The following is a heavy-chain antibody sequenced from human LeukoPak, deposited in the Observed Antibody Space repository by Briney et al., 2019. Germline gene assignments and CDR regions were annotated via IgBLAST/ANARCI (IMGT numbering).Heavy chain of an antibody. Sequence: SVKVSCKASGDTFSSYAIDWVRQAPGRGLEWMGRIIPILDISNYAQKFQGRVMITADKSTSTAYMELSSLRSEDTAVYYCAREGYSGAPDYWGQGTLVTVSS. CDR2: IIPILDIS. CDR1: GDTFSSYA. V-gene: IGHV1-69*04. CDR3: AREGYSGAPDY. D-gene: IGHD5-12*01. J-gene: IGHJ4*02.